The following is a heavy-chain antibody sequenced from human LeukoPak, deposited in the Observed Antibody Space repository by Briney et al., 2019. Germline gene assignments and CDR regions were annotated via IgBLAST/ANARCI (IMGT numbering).Heavy chain of an antibody. CDR3: ARDLLTGNTGDY. CDR2: ISGYNGNT. V-gene: IGHV1-18*01. Sequence: GASVKVSCKASGYRFTSYGISWVRQAPGQGLEWLGWISGYNGNTEYAQKVQGRVTMTTDTSTNTAYMELRSLGSDDTAVYYCARDLLTGNTGDYWGQGTLITVSA. D-gene: IGHD1-7*01. J-gene: IGHJ4*02. CDR1: GYRFTSYG.